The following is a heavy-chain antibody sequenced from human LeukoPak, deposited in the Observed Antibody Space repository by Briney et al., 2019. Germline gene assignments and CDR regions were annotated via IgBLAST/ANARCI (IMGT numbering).Heavy chain of an antibody. CDR2: IYYTGTT. J-gene: IGHJ4*02. CDR3: ARFSWGCSTASCYLTN. CDR1: GGSLSGHC. D-gene: IGHD2-2*01. V-gene: IGHV4-59*11. Sequence: PSEILWLTCTVGGGSLSGHCWGWIRQPPGKGLELVGHIYYTGTTFYNPSLNSRVTITLDTSRNQFSLRLTSVIAADTAVYYCARFSWGCSTASCYLTNWGQGALVTVSS.